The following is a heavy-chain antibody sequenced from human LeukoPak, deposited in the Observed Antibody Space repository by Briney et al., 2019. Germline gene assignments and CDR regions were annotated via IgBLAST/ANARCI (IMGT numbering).Heavy chain of an antibody. J-gene: IGHJ3*02. Sequence: GGSLRLSCVASGFTFSSYAMSWVRQAPGKGLEWVSAISGSGGSTYYADSVKGRFTISRDNSKNTLYLQMNSLRAEDTAVYYCAGIVVVVADNDAFDIWGQGTMVTVSS. CDR1: GFTFSSYA. CDR2: ISGSGGST. D-gene: IGHD2-15*01. V-gene: IGHV3-23*01. CDR3: AGIVVVVADNDAFDI.